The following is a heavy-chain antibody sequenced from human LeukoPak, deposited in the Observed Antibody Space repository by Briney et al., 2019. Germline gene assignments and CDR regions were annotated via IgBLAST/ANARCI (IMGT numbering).Heavy chain of an antibody. CDR2: IYYSGST. CDR1: GGSISSSSYY. V-gene: IGHV4-39*02. J-gene: IGHJ3*02. Sequence: PSETLSLTCTVSGGSISSSSYYWGWIRQPPGKGLEWIGSIYYSGSTYYNPSLKSRVTISVDTSKNQFSLKLSSVTAADTAVYYCARDVGPDAFDIWGQGTMVTVSS. CDR3: ARDVGPDAFDI.